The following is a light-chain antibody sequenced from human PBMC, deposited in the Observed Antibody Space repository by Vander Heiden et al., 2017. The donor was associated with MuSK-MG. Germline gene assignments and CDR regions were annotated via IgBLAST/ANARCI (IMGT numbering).Light chain of an antibody. CDR1: QDIRKY. J-gene: IGKJ5*01. V-gene: IGKV1-33*01. Sequence: DIQMTQSPSSLSASVGDRVTITCQASQDIRKYLNWYQQKAGKAPQLLIYDASNLETGVPSRFSGGGVETNFTFTISGLQPDDFATYYCQQDDSLPIAFGQGTLMEIK. CDR3: QQDDSLPIA. CDR2: DAS.